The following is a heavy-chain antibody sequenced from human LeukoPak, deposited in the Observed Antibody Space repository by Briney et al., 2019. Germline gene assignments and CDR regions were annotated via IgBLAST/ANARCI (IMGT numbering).Heavy chain of an antibody. CDR1: GFTFSSYW. Sequence: VGSVSLSCAASGFTFSSYWMHWVRQAPGKGLEGVANIKQDGSEKYYVHSVQGRFTISRDNAKNSGYLQMNSLSAEDTAVYYCAGDGPRYGGDTAMVHFDYWGQGTLVTVSS. CDR3: AGDGPRYGGDTAMVHFDY. D-gene: IGHD5-18*01. CDR2: IKQDGSEK. V-gene: IGHV3-7*01. J-gene: IGHJ4*02.